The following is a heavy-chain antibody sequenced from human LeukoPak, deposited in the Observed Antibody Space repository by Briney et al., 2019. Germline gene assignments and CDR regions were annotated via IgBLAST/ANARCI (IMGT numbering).Heavy chain of an antibody. D-gene: IGHD3-10*01. CDR1: GFTFGDYA. CDR3: ARETRYYYDP. Sequence: GSLRLSCTASGFTFGDYAMSWIRQAPGKGLEWVSYISSSGSTIYYADSVKGRFTISRDNAKDSLYLQMNSLRAEDTAVYYCARETRYYYDPWGQGTLVTVSS. J-gene: IGHJ5*02. CDR2: ISSSGSTI. V-gene: IGHV3-11*01.